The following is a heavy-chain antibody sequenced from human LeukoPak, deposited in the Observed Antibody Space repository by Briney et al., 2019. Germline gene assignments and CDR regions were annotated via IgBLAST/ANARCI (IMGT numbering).Heavy chain of an antibody. Sequence: ASVKVSCKPSGYTFISFPINWVRQAPGQGLEWMGWINTTTGNPTYAQGHTGQFVFSLDTSVSTAYLQITSLKAEDIGVYYCARGHDTTGYFAYWGQGSLVTVSS. CDR1: GYTFISFP. CDR2: INTTTGNP. CDR3: ARGHDTTGYFAY. D-gene: IGHD3-9*01. V-gene: IGHV7-4-1*02. J-gene: IGHJ4*02.